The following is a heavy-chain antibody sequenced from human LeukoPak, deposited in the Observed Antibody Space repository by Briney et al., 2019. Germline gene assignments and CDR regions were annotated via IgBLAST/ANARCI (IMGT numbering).Heavy chain of an antibody. V-gene: IGHV4-34*01. CDR1: GGSFRGHY. D-gene: IGHD6-19*01. CDR3: ARSQGRYSSGWLDY. Sequence: PSETLPLTCAVYGGSFRGHYWSWIRQPPGKGLEWIGEINHSGSTNYNPSLKSRVTISVDTSKNQFSLKLSSVTAADTAVYYCARSQGRYSSGWLDYWGQGTLVTVSS. CDR2: INHSGST. J-gene: IGHJ4*02.